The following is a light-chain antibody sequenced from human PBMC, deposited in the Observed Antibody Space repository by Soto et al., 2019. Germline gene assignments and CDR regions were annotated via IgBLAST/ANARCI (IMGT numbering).Light chain of an antibody. CDR1: TIDVGSYSL. CDR3: CSYEGTVAYV. Sequence: QSVLTQPASVSGSPGQSITISCTGTTIDVGSYSLVSWYQHHPGKAPQLMIYEASKRPSGVSNRFSGSKSGNTASLTISGLQAEDEADYFCCSYEGTVAYVFGTGTKVTVL. J-gene: IGLJ1*01. V-gene: IGLV2-23*01. CDR2: EAS.